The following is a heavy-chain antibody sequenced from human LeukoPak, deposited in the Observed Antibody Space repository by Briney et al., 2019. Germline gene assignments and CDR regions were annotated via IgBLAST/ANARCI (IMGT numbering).Heavy chain of an antibody. CDR1: GYTFTGYY. V-gene: IGHV1-2*02. J-gene: IGHJ4*02. Sequence: ASVKVSCKASGYTFTGYYMHWVRQAPGQGLEWMGWINPNSGGTNYAQKFQGRVTMTRDTSISTAYMELSRLRSDDTAVYYCARDYDILTANYFDYWGQGTLVTVSS. CDR2: INPNSGGT. D-gene: IGHD3-9*01. CDR3: ARDYDILTANYFDY.